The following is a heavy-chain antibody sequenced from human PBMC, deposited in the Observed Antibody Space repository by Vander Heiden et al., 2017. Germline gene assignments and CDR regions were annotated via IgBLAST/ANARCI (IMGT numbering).Heavy chain of an antibody. CDR2: IKSKTVGGTT. V-gene: IGHV3-15*01. CDR3: ATTSTIVGGNRVNFDY. Sequence: EVQLVESGGGLVKPGGSLRLSCAASGFTFNDAWLSRVRQAPGKGLEWVGRIKSKTVGGTTDYAAPVKGRFTISRDDSRNTMYLQMNSLKTEDTAVYYCATTSTIVGGNRVNFDYWGQGTLVTVSS. D-gene: IGHD1-26*01. J-gene: IGHJ4*02. CDR1: GFTFNDAW.